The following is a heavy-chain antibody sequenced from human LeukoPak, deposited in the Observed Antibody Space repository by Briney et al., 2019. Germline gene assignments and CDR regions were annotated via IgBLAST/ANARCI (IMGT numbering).Heavy chain of an antibody. CDR2: IYPGDSDT. D-gene: IGHD3-9*01. CDR1: GYSFTSYW. Sequence: GESLKISCKGSGYSFTSYWIGWLRQLPGKGLEWMGIIYPGDSDTRYSPSFQGQVTISADKSISTAYLQWSSLKASDTAMYYCARQIFSDAFDIWGQGTMVTVSS. CDR3: ARQIFSDAFDI. J-gene: IGHJ3*02. V-gene: IGHV5-51*01.